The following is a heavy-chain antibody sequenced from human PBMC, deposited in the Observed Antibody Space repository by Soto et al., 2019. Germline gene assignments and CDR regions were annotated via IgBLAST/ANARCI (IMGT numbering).Heavy chain of an antibody. V-gene: IGHV1-18*04. Sequence: GASVKVSCKASGYTFTGYYMHWVRQAPGQGLEWMGWISAYTDTPNYAQKFQGRVTMTIDTSTSTAYMELSSLRSEDTAVYYCARDSIYYDFWSGYYNWFDPWGQGTLVTVSS. CDR2: ISAYTDTP. D-gene: IGHD3-3*01. J-gene: IGHJ5*02. CDR3: ARDSIYYDFWSGYYNWFDP. CDR1: GYTFTGYY.